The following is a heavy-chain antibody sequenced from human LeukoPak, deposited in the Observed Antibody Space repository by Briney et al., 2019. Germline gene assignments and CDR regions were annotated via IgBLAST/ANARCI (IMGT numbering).Heavy chain of an antibody. CDR2: INHSGSI. CDR3: ARGSNSSSWYDY. D-gene: IGHD6-13*01. CDR1: GGSFSGYY. J-gene: IGHJ4*02. Sequence: SETLSLTCAVYGGSFSGYYWSWIRQPPGKGLEWIGEINHSGSINYNPSLKSRVTISVDTSKNQFSLKLSSVTAADTAVYYCARGSNSSSWYDYWGQGTLVTVSS. V-gene: IGHV4-34*01.